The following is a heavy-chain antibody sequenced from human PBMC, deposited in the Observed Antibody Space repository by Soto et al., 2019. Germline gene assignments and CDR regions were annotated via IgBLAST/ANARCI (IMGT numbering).Heavy chain of an antibody. Sequence: TLSLTFSVSGAPIRSRGHSWSWIRQPPGKGLECIGYIYHSGSTYYSPSLKSRVTISVDRSKNQFSLKLSSVTAADTAVYYCARGPPLGYWGQGTLVTVS. J-gene: IGHJ4*02. V-gene: IGHV4-30-2*01. CDR1: GAPIRSRGHS. CDR3: ARGPPLGY. CDR2: IYHSGST.